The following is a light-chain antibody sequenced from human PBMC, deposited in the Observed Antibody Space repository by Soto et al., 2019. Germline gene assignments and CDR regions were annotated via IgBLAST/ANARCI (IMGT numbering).Light chain of an antibody. CDR1: QSVSSSY. J-gene: IGKJ1*01. Sequence: EIVLTQSPGTLSLSPGERATLSCRASQSVSSSYLAWYQQKPGQAPSLLVYGASTRATGIPARFSGSGSGTDFTLTIGSLEPEDFAVYYCQQRSNWPPWTFGQGTKVDI. CDR2: GAS. V-gene: IGKV3D-20*02. CDR3: QQRSNWPPWT.